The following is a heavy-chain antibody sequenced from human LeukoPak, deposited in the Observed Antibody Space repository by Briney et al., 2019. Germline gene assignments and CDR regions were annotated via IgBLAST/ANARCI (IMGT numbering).Heavy chain of an antibody. CDR1: GFTFSSYC. D-gene: IGHD5-24*01. J-gene: IGHJ4*02. CDR3: ARPPMAGSSDY. Sequence: GGSLRLSCAASGFTFSSYCMSWVRQAPGKGLEWVSAISGSGGSTYYADSVKGRFTISRDNSKNTLYLQMNSLRAEDTAVYYCARPPMAGSSDYWGQGTLVTVSS. CDR2: ISGSGGST. V-gene: IGHV3-23*01.